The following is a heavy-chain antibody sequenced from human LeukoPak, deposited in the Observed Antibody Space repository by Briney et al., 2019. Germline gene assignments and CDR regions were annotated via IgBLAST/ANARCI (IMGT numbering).Heavy chain of an antibody. J-gene: IGHJ4*02. D-gene: IGHD3-16*01. Sequence: ASVKVSCKASGYTFTGYYMHWVRQAPEQGLEWMGWINSNSGGTNYAQKFQGRVTMTRDTSISTAYMELSRLRSDDTAVYYCAREAGPVGRLPRPGGQGTLATVSS. V-gene: IGHV1-2*02. CDR1: GYTFTGYY. CDR3: AREAGPVGRLPRP. CDR2: INSNSGGT.